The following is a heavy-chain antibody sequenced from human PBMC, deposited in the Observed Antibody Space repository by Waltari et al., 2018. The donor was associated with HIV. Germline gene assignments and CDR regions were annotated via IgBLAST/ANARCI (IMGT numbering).Heavy chain of an antibody. Sequence: QLVGSRGGLAQTARSLRLSVPAPGCSLGACAMIWVRQAPGEGLEWAGFIRIKAYGGTREYAASVKCRFTVSRDDSKSCAYLQMNNLKTEETAVYYCIRDLWYSSSAKEDGMDVWGQGTTVTVSS. CDR3: IRDLWYSSSAKEDGMDV. J-gene: IGHJ6*02. V-gene: IGHV3-49*04. CDR2: IRIKAYGGTR. CDR1: GCSLGACA. D-gene: IGHD6-6*01.